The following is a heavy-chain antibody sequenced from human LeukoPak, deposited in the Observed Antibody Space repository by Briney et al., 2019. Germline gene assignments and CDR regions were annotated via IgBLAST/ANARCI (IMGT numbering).Heavy chain of an antibody. CDR2: INEGGSEK. D-gene: IGHD3-10*01. J-gene: IGHJ4*02. V-gene: IGHV3-7*01. CDR1: GFTFNNYW. Sequence: GSLRLSCAASGFTFNNYWMSWVRQAPGKGLEWVANINEGGSEKYYVDSVKGRFTISRDNTKNLLYLQMNSLRAEDTAVYYCAREGEGYFDYWGQGTLVTVSS. CDR3: AREGEGYFDY.